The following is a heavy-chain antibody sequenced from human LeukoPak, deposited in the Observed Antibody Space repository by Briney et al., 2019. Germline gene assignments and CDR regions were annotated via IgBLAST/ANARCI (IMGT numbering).Heavy chain of an antibody. CDR1: GGSLSNY. V-gene: IGHV4-59*08. CDR3: ARRTGDEYFDL. CDR2: MYYSGTG. D-gene: IGHD2-21*01. J-gene: IGHJ2*01. Sequence: SDTLSLTCSVWGGSLSNYWRWSRQPPGQGLEWIVYMYYSGTGNYNPSLKSRATISVDTSNKQFSLKLISVTAADTAVYYCARRTGDEYFDLWGRGTLVVVSS.